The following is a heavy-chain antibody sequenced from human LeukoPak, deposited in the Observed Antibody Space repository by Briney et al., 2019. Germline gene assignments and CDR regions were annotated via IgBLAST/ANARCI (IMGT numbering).Heavy chain of an antibody. D-gene: IGHD2-2*01. V-gene: IGHV3-33*08. Sequence: PGRSLRLSCAASGFTFSSYGMHWVRQAPGKGLEWVAVIWYDGSNKYYADSVKGRFTISRDNSKNTLYLQMNSLRAEDTAVYYCARGEYCSSTSCYAQGYFGAFDIWGQGTMVTVSS. CDR2: IWYDGSNK. CDR3: ARGEYCSSTSCYAQGYFGAFDI. CDR1: GFTFSSYG. J-gene: IGHJ3*02.